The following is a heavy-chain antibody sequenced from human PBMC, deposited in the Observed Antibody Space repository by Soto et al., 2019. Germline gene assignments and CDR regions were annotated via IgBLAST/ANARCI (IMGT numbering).Heavy chain of an antibody. V-gene: IGHV1-8*01. CDR2: MNPDSGDA. CDR1: GYTFTSYD. CDR3: ARGYASGWVDY. J-gene: IGHJ4*02. D-gene: IGHD6-19*01. Sequence: QVQLVQSGAEVRKPGASVKVSCKASGYTFTSYDFHWVRQATGQGLEWMGWMNPDSGDAIYGLKFQGRITMTRNTSISTAYMELSSLRSEDTAVYFCARGYASGWVDYWGQGTLVTVSS.